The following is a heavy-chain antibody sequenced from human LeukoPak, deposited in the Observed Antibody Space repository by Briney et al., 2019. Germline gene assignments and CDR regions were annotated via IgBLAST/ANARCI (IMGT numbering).Heavy chain of an antibody. D-gene: IGHD2-8*01. J-gene: IGHJ6*02. CDR2: INHSGST. CDR3: AREGVLPRRVGLDV. CDR1: GGSFSGYY. Sequence: SETLSLTCAVYGGSFSGYYWSWIRQPPGKGLEWIGEINHSGSTNYNPSLKSRVTISVDTSKNQFSLKLSSVTAADTAVYFCAREGVLPRRVGLDVWGQGTMVTVSS. V-gene: IGHV4-34*01.